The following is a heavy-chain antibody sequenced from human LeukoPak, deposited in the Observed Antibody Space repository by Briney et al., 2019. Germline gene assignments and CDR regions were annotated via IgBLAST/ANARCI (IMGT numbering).Heavy chain of an antibody. V-gene: IGHV3-23*01. J-gene: IGHJ1*01. D-gene: IGHD3-22*01. CDR2: ISGGGDAT. CDR3: AKESAYSDSSGYYLEYFQH. CDR1: GLTFSRYA. Sequence: GGSLRLSCPTSGLTFSRYAMTWVRQAPGKGLEWVSAISGGGDATYYADSVKGRFTISRDNSKSTLYLQMNSLRADDTAVYYCAKESAYSDSSGYYLEYFQHWGQGTLVTASS.